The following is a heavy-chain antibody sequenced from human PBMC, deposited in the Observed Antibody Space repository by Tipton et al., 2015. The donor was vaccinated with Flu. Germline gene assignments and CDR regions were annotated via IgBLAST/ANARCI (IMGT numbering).Heavy chain of an antibody. J-gene: IGHJ4*02. Sequence: SLRLSCEASGFIFSIYAMSWVRQAPGKGLEWVSAISASGGTIYSADSVKGRFTVSRDNFKNTLYLQMNSLRAEDTAVYYCVRAIYGSDSYSGQGTLVTVSS. CDR2: ISASGGTI. CDR3: VRAIYGSDSY. V-gene: IGHV3-23*01. D-gene: IGHD3-10*01. CDR1: GFIFSIYA.